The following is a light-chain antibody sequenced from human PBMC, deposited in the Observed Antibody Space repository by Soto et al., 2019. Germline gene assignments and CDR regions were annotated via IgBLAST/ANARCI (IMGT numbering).Light chain of an antibody. CDR1: QSLLHSNGYNY. J-gene: IGKJ2*01. CDR2: LGS. CDR3: MQALQTPLYT. Sequence: DIVMTQSPLSLPVTPGEPASISCRSSQSLLHSNGYNYLDWYLQKTGQSPQLLIYLGSNRASGVTDRFSGSGSGTDFTLKISRVEAEDVGVYYCMQALQTPLYTFGQGTELEIK. V-gene: IGKV2-28*01.